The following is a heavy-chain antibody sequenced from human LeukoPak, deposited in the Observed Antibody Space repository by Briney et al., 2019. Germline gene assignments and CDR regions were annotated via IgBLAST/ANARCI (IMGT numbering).Heavy chain of an antibody. CDR1: GYTFTSYG. CDR2: ISPYNGNT. Sequence: GASVKVSCKASGYTFTSYGISWVRQAPGQGLEWMGWISPYNGNTNYAQKLQGRVAMTTDTSTSTAYMELRSLRSDDTAVYYCGRDRSSISYYDILTGYSGLDFWGQGTLVSVSS. J-gene: IGHJ4*02. D-gene: IGHD3-9*01. CDR3: GRDRSSISYYDILTGYSGLDF. V-gene: IGHV1-18*01.